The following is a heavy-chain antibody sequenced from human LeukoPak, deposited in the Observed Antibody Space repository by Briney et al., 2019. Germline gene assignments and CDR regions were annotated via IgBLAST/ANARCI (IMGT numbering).Heavy chain of an antibody. V-gene: IGHV3-23*01. J-gene: IGHJ4*02. CDR3: ARRSKSTIFYY. CDR2: ISGSGGST. CDR1: GFTFSSYA. D-gene: IGHD3-3*01. Sequence: GGSLRLSCAASGFTFSSYAMSWVRQAPGKGLEWVSAISGSGGSTYYADSVKGRFTISRDNSKNTLYLQMNSLRAEDTAVYYCARRSKSTIFYYWGQGTLVTVSS.